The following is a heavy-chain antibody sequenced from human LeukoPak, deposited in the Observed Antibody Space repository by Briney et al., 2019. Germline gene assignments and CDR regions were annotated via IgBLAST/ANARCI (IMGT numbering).Heavy chain of an antibody. Sequence: PSETLSLTCTVSGGSINNYYWSWIRRSPGKGLEWIGYIYYSGSTNYNPSLKSRVTISLDTSKNQFSLKLSSVTAADTAVYYCARDYRGWYYFDYWGQGTLVTVSS. CDR2: IYYSGST. V-gene: IGHV4-59*01. CDR1: GGSINNYY. CDR3: ARDYRGWYYFDY. J-gene: IGHJ4*02. D-gene: IGHD6-19*01.